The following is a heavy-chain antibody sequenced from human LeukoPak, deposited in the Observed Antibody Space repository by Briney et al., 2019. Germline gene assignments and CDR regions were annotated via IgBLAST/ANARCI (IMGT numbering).Heavy chain of an antibody. J-gene: IGHJ4*02. V-gene: IGHV1-2*02. Sequence: ASVKVSCKASGYTFSGHYMHWVRRAPGQGLEWMGWIKPSSGATNYAQKFRGRVTMTRDTSNRTSYMELSRLRSDDTALYYCASCHYDSSGYYYFDYWGQGTLVTVSS. CDR1: GYTFSGHY. CDR2: IKPSSGAT. CDR3: ASCHYDSSGYYYFDY. D-gene: IGHD3-22*01.